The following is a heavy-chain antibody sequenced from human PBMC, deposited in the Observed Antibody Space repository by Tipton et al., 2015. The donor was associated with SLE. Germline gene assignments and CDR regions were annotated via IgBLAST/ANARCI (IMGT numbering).Heavy chain of an antibody. J-gene: IGHJ3*02. Sequence: LSCTVSGGSISSYYWSWIRQPPGKGLEWIGYIYYSGSTNYNPSLKSRVTISVDTSKNQFSLKLSSVTAADTAVYYCARVALDAFEIWGQGTMVTVSS. V-gene: IGHV4-59*01. CDR1: GGSISSYY. CDR3: ARVALDAFEI. CDR2: IYYSGST.